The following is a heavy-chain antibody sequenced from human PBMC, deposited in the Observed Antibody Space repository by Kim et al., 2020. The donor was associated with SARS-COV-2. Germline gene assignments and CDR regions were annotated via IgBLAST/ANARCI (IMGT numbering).Heavy chain of an antibody. CDR3: GGGALRLSII. J-gene: IGHJ3*02. D-gene: IGHD5-12*01. CDR2: IKSKTDRGTT. V-gene: IGHV3-15*01. CDR1: GFSFSSAW. Sequence: GGSLRLSCAASGFSFSSAWMSWVRQAPGRGLEWVGHIKSKTDRGTTDYAAPVKGRFTISRDDSKNTLYLQMNSLKTEDTAVYYCGGGALRLSIIWGQGTMVTVSS.